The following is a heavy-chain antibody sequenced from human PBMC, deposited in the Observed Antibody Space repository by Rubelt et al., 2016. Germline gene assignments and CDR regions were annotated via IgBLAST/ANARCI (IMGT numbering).Heavy chain of an antibody. CDR2: IYYSGST. CDR3: ARHPLSSGCPDY. Sequence: QLQLQESGPGLVKPSETLSLTCTVSGGSISRSSYYWGWIRQPPGKGLEWIGSIYYSGSTYYNPSLKSRVTISVDTSKNQFSRRLSSVTAADTAVYYCARHPLSSGCPDYWGQGTLVTVSS. V-gene: IGHV4-39*07. D-gene: IGHD6-19*01. CDR1: GGSISRSSYY. J-gene: IGHJ4*02.